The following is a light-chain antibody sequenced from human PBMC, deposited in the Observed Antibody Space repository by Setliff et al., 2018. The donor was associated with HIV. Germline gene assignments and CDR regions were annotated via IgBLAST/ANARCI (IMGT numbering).Light chain of an antibody. CDR3: CSYAGSYKV. Sequence: QSPLTQPRSVSGSPGQSVTISCTGTSSDVGGYNYVSWYQQHTGKAPKLMIYDVSKRPSGVPDRFSGSKSGYTASLTISGLQAEDEADYYCCSYAGSYKVFGTGTKGTVL. J-gene: IGLJ1*01. V-gene: IGLV2-11*01. CDR2: DVS. CDR1: SSDVGGYNY.